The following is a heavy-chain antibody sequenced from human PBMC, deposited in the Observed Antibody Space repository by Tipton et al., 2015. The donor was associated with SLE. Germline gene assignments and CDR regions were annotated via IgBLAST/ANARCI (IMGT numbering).Heavy chain of an antibody. V-gene: IGHV4-34*01. CDR1: GGSFSGYY. J-gene: IGHJ5*02. D-gene: IGHD6-13*01. CDR2: INHSGST. Sequence: TLSLTCAVYGGSFSGYYWSWIRQPPGKGLEWIGEINHSGSTYYNPSLKSRVTISVDTSKNQFSLKLSSVTAADMAVYYCARERKYSSSWSILVGAGGWFDPWGQGTLVTVSS. CDR3: ARERKYSSSWSILVGAGGWFDP.